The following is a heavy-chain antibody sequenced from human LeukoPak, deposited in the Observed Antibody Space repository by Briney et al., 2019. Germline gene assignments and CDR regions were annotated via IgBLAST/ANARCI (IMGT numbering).Heavy chain of an antibody. J-gene: IGHJ5*02. CDR2: ICPGDSRT. Sequence: GESLKISCEGFGYTFSNYWIGWVRQMPGKGLEWMGVICPGDSRTRYNPSFQGQVTISADKSINTAYLQWVSLKASDTAMYYCACRDLTSTWSFPWGQGALVTVSS. V-gene: IGHV5-51*01. CDR1: GYTFSNYW. D-gene: IGHD6-13*01. CDR3: ACRDLTSTWSFP.